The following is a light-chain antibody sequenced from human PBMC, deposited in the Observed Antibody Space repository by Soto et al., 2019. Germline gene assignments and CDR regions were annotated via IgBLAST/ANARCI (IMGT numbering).Light chain of an antibody. CDR3: QTWDTGIQV. CDR2: LKNDGGH. Sequence: QPVLTQSPSASASPGASVKRTCTLSSGHSTYTIAWHQQHPGKGPRYLMRLKNDGGHTKGDGIPDRFSGSSFGAERYLTISSLQSEDEADYYCQTWDTGIQVFGAGTKVTVL. J-gene: IGLJ2*01. V-gene: IGLV4-69*01. CDR1: SGHSTYT.